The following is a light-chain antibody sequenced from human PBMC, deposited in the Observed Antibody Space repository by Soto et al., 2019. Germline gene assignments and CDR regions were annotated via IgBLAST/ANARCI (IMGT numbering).Light chain of an antibody. J-gene: IGKJ3*01. V-gene: IGKV1-39*01. CDR2: AAS. Sequence: DIQTTQSPSSLSASVGDRVTITCRASQNINNYLNWYQQKPGKAPKLLIYAASSLQSGVPSRFSGSGSGTDFTLTISSLQPEDFATYYCQQTYSTPLTFGPGTKVDIK. CDR1: QNINNY. CDR3: QQTYSTPLT.